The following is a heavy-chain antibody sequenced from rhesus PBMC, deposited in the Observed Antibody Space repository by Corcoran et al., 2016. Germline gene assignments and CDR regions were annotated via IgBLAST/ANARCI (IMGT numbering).Heavy chain of an antibody. CDR1: GGPISSGYA. CDR3: SRRGGGSYYFDY. Sequence: QVQLQASGPGLGKPSETLSHTCADSGGPISSGYAWSWIRQHPGTGLEWIGYIYGSSGNTYYNPSLRSRVTISKDTSRNQFSLKLSSVTAADTSIYYCSRRGGGSYYFDYWGQGVLVTVSS. D-gene: IGHD3-16*01. CDR2: IYGSSGNT. V-gene: IGHV4S7*01. J-gene: IGHJ4*01.